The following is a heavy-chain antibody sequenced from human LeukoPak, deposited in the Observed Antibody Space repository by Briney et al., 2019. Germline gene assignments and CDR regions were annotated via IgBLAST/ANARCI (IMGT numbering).Heavy chain of an antibody. V-gene: IGHV4-59*11. J-gene: IGHJ6*03. CDR2: IYYSGST. Sequence: EPLSLTCTVSGGSISSHDWSWIRPPPGKGLEWIGYIYYSGSTNYNPSLKSRVTISVDTSKNQFSLKLSSVTAADTAVYYCARDRMYYYYMDVWGKGTTVTVSS. CDR3: ARDRMYYYYMDV. CDR1: GGSISSHD.